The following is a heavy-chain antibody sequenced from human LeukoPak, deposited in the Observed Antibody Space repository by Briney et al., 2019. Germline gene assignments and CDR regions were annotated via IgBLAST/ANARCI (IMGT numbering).Heavy chain of an antibody. CDR3: ARDRSTSSNSIYYFDY. CDR1: GFTFSSYS. Sequence: GGSLRLSCAASGFTFSSYSMNWVRQAPGKGLEWVSSISSSSSYIYYADSVKGRFTISRDNAKNSLYPQMNSLRAEDTAVYYCARDRSTSSNSIYYFDYWGQGTLVTVSS. J-gene: IGHJ4*02. V-gene: IGHV3-21*01. CDR2: ISSSSSYI. D-gene: IGHD2-2*01.